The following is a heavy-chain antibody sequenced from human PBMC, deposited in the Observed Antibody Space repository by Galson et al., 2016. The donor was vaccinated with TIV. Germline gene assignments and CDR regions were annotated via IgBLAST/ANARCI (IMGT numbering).Heavy chain of an antibody. J-gene: IGHJ6*02. D-gene: IGHD5-24*01. Sequence: SLRLSCAASGFTFSSYAMNWVRQAPGEGLEWVSSISENSGSTDYADSVKGRFTISRDNSKNTLYLQMDSLRAEDTAVYYCAKQFVDVWGQGTTVIVSS. CDR2: ISENSGST. CDR1: GFTFSSYA. CDR3: AKQFVDV. V-gene: IGHV3-23*01.